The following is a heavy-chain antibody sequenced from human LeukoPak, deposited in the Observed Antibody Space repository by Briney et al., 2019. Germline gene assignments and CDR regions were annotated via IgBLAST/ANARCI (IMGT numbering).Heavy chain of an antibody. J-gene: IGHJ3*02. Sequence: GGSLRLSCAASGFTFSTYAMTWVRQAPGKGLEWVSLISGTGGSTYYADSVKGRFTISRDNSKNTLYLQMNSLRAEDTAVYYCAKANSPYYDFWSGYYTDAFDIWGQGTMVTVSS. CDR1: GFTFSTYA. CDR2: ISGTGGST. V-gene: IGHV3-23*01. D-gene: IGHD3-3*01. CDR3: AKANSPYYDFWSGYYTDAFDI.